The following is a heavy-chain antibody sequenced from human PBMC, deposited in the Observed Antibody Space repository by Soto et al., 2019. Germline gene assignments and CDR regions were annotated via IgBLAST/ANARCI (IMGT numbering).Heavy chain of an antibody. CDR3: ARADPDASVGY. J-gene: IGHJ4*02. V-gene: IGHV4-59*11. D-gene: IGHD3-16*01. CDR2: ISYSGST. Sequence: PSETLSLTCTVSGGSMSSHYWTWLRQPPGKGLEWIGYISYSGSTYYNPSLKSRVTISADTSRNQFSLKLSSVIAADTAVYYCARADPDASVGYCGQGLLVTVSS. CDR1: GGSMSSHY.